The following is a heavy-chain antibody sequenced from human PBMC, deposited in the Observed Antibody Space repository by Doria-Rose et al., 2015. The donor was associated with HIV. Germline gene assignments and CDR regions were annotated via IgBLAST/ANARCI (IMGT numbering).Heavy chain of an antibody. D-gene: IGHD6-13*01. CDR3: ARIKSSRWYHKYYFDF. CDR1: GVSLSSPGMG. CDR2: IFSDDER. V-gene: IGHV2-26*01. Sequence: QVQLVQSGPVLVKPTETLTLTCTVSGVSLSSPGMGVGWIRQPPGKALEWLANIFSDDERSYKACLKSRLTISRGTSKSQVVLTMTDMDPVDTATYYCARIKSSRWYHKYYFDFWGQGTLVIVSA. J-gene: IGHJ4*02.